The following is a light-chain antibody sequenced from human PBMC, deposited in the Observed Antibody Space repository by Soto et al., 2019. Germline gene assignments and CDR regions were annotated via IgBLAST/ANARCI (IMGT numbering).Light chain of an antibody. J-gene: IGLJ1*01. CDR3: CSYTSSSTYV. V-gene: IGLV2-14*01. Sequence: QSVPTQPASVSGSPGQSITISCTGTGSDVGGYNYVSWYQQYPGKAPKLMIYDVSNRPSGVSNRFSGSKSGNTAALIIFGLQAEDEADYYCCSYTSSSTYVFGTGTKLTVL. CDR1: GSDVGGYNY. CDR2: DVS.